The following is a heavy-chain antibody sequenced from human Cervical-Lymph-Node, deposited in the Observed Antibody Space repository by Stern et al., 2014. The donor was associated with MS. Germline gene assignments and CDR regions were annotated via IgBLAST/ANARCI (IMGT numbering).Heavy chain of an antibody. J-gene: IGHJ6*02. CDR2: IIPILGIA. V-gene: IGHV1-69*01. CDR3: ARDGRHVNHYGLDV. Sequence: QVQLGQSGAEVKQPGSSVKVSCQASGGTFNIYAINWLRQAPGQGPAWMGGIIPILGIANYAQKFQGRVTITADDSTRASCMQLSGLTSNDTSVYYGARDGRHVNHYGLDVWGQGTTVTVSS. CDR1: GGTFNIYA.